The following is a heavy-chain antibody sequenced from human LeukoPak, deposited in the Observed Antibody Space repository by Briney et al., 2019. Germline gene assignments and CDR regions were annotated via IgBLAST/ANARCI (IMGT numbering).Heavy chain of an antibody. CDR1: GFTFSSYW. J-gene: IGHJ3*02. CDR2: INSDGSST. Sequence: TGGSLRLSCAASGFTFSSYWMHWVRQAPGKGLVWVSRINSDGSSTSYADSVKGRFTTSRDNAKNTLYLQMNSLRAEDTAVYYCARGVRTSSGYDSGIWGQGTMVTVSS. V-gene: IGHV3-74*01. CDR3: ARGVRTSSGYDSGI. D-gene: IGHD5-12*01.